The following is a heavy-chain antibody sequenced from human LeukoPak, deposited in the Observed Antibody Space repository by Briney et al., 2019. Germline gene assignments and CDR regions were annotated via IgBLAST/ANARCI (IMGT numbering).Heavy chain of an antibody. CDR3: AKGPGFIPYYYVSSGFTLDY. CDR1: GFTFSSYG. CDR2: IRYDGSNK. J-gene: IGHJ4*02. V-gene: IGHV3-30*02. Sequence: GGSLRLSCAASGFTFSSYGMHWVRQAPGKGLEWVAFIRYDGSNKYYADSVKGRFTISRDNSKNTLYLQMNSLRAEDTAVYYCAKGPGFIPYYYVSSGFTLDYWGQGTLVTVSS. D-gene: IGHD3-22*01.